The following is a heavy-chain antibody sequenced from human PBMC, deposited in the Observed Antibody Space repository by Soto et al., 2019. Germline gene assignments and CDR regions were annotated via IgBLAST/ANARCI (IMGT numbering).Heavy chain of an antibody. Sequence: PSETLSLTCTVSGGSISSYYWSWIRQPPGKGLEWIGYIYYSGSTNYNPSLKSRVTISVDTSKNQFSLKLSSVTAADTAVYYCATHYYPYDYVWGSYRYSRRFDLWGQGTLVTVSS. CDR1: GGSISSYY. D-gene: IGHD3-16*02. J-gene: IGHJ4*02. V-gene: IGHV4-59*01. CDR2: IYYSGST. CDR3: ATHYYPYDYVWGSYRYSRRFDL.